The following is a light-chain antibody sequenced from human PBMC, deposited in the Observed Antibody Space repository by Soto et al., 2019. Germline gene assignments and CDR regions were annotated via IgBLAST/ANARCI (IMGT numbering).Light chain of an antibody. CDR1: QSVASRN. CDR3: QHFGNSLWT. Sequence: EIVVTQSPVTLSLSPGERATLSCRASQSVASRNLAWYQQKSGQAPRLLIYGASSRAIHTPDRFSGSGSGTDFTLTISGLEPEDFAVYYCQHFGNSLWTFGQGTKV. CDR2: GAS. J-gene: IGKJ1*01. V-gene: IGKV3-20*01.